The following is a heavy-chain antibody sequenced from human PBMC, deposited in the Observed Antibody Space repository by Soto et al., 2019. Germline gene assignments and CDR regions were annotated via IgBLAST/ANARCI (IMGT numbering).Heavy chain of an antibody. CDR1: GGTFSSYA. J-gene: IGHJ6*02. CDR2: IIPIFGTA. D-gene: IGHD3-3*01. V-gene: IGHV1-69*13. CDR3: ARSTGITIFGVVTDPYYYYGMDV. Sequence: SVKVSCKASGGTFSSYAISWVRQAPGQGLEWMGGIIPIFGTANYAQKFQGRVTITADESTSTAYMELSSLRSEDTAVYYCARSTGITIFGVVTDPYYYYGMDVWGQGTTVTVSS.